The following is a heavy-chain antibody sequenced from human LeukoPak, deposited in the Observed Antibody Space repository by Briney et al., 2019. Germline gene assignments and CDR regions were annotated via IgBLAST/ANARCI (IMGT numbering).Heavy chain of an antibody. Sequence: GGSLRLSCAASGFTFSSYAMHWVRQAPGKGLEWVAVISYDGSNKYYADSVKGRFTISGDNSKNTLYLQMNSLRAEDTAVYYCARPSDGFDPWGQGTLVTVSS. V-gene: IGHV3-30-3*01. J-gene: IGHJ5*02. CDR3: ARPSDGFDP. CDR2: ISYDGSNK. CDR1: GFTFSSYA.